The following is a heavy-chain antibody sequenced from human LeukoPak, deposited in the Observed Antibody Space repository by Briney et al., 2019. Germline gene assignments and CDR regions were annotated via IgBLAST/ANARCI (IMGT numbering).Heavy chain of an antibody. Sequence: SETLSLTCTVSGGSISSSSYYWGWIRQPPGKGLEWIGSIYYSGSTYYNPSLKSRVTISVDTSKNQFSLKLSSVTAADTAVYYCASALLEYQLRWWVSWFDPWGQGTLVTVSS. J-gene: IGHJ5*02. CDR3: ASALLEYQLRWWVSWFDP. CDR2: IYYSGST. D-gene: IGHD2-2*01. V-gene: IGHV4-39*01. CDR1: GGSISSSSYY.